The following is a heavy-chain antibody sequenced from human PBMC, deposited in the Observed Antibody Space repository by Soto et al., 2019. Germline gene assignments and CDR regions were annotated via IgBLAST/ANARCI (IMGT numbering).Heavy chain of an antibody. D-gene: IGHD2-2*02. CDR2: INSDVSRT. CDR3: LRGAIP. Sequence: EVQLVASGGDLVQPGGSLRLSCEASQFIFSDTWMHWVRQRPGEGLVWVSRINSDVSRTDYADSVKGRFTIFRDNAKNTLYLQMNSLRADDTAVYYCLRGAIPGGQGTLVTVSS. CDR1: QFIFSDTW. V-gene: IGHV3-74*01. J-gene: IGHJ4*02.